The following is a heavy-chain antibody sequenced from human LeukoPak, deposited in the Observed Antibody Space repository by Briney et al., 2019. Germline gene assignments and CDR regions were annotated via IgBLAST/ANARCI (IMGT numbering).Heavy chain of an antibody. CDR2: INHSGST. CDR1: GGSFSGYD. CDR3: ARGHGGPGGMDV. Sequence: SETLSLTCAVYGGSFSGYDWSWIRQPPGKGLEWIGEINHSGSTNYSPSLKSRVTISVDTSKNHFSLKVRSVTAADTAVYYCARGHGGPGGMDVWGQGTTVTVSS. D-gene: IGHD2-15*01. V-gene: IGHV4-34*01. J-gene: IGHJ6*02.